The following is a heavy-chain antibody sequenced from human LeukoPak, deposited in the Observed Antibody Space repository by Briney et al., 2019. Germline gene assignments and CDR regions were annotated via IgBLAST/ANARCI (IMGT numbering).Heavy chain of an antibody. CDR1: GFTFSSYS. CDR2: ISTSSSCI. Sequence: GGSLRLSCAAYGFTFSSYSMNWVRQAPGRGLEWVSFISTSSSCIYYADSVKGRFTISRDNAKNSLYLEMNSLRAEDTAVYYCARAQGGSYPVDYWGQGTLVTVSS. V-gene: IGHV3-21*04. D-gene: IGHD1-26*01. CDR3: ARAQGGSYPVDY. J-gene: IGHJ4*02.